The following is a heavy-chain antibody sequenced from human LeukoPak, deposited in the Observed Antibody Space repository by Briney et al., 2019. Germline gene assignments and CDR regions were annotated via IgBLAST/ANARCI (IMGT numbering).Heavy chain of an antibody. CDR1: GGSIDSRSYY. D-gene: IGHD2/OR15-2a*01. CDR2: IYHSGST. J-gene: IGHJ5*02. CDR3: ARPLRVGALSAAFDP. Sequence: PLETLSLTCTVSGGSIDSRSYYWDWICQAPGKGLEWIGIIYHSGSTEYNPSLKSRVAIFVDTSKNQFSLILHSVAAADTAVYYCARPLRVGALSAAFDPWGQGTLVTVSS. V-gene: IGHV4-39*01.